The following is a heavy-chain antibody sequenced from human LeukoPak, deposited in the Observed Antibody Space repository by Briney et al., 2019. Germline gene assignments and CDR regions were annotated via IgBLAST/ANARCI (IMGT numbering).Heavy chain of an antibody. CDR1: GGAITSSSYY. D-gene: IGHD2-21*02. CDR2: IYYSGST. J-gene: IGHJ4*02. CDR3: AKTVTAIAPWYFGY. Sequence: SETLSLICNVSGGAITSSSYYWGWIRQPPGKGLEWIGSIYYSGSTYYNPSLKSRVTISVDTSKNQFSLKLSSVTAADTAVYYCAKTVTAIAPWYFGYWGQGTLVTVSS. V-gene: IGHV4-39*01.